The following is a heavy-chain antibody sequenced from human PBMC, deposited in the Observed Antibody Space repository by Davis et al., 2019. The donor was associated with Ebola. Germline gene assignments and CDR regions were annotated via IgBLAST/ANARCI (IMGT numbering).Heavy chain of an antibody. V-gene: IGHV3-48*01. D-gene: IGHD2-2*02. J-gene: IGHJ4*02. CDR1: GFTFSSYS. Sequence: PGGSLRLSCAASGFTFSSYSMNWVRQAPGKGLEWVSYISSSSSTIYYADSVKGRFTISRDNAKNSLYLQMNSLRAEDTAVYYCAKDQISYQLLYRLDYWGQGTLVTVSS. CDR2: ISSSSSTI. CDR3: AKDQISYQLLYRLDY.